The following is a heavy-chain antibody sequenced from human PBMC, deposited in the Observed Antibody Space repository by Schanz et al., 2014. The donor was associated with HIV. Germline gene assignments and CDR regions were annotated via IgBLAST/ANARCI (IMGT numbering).Heavy chain of an antibody. V-gene: IGHV3-15*01. CDR2: IKSNSDGGTA. Sequence: ELQLVESGGGLVKPGGSLTLSCATSGFSFTNAWMSWVRQAPGKGLEWVGRIKSNSDGGTADYAAPVKGRFTISRDDSKNTLYLQMNSLRAEDTAVYYCARRTTPGGYYGMDVWGQGTLVTVSS. J-gene: IGHJ6*02. CDR3: ARRTTPGGYYGMDV. CDR1: GFSFTNAW. D-gene: IGHD1-1*01.